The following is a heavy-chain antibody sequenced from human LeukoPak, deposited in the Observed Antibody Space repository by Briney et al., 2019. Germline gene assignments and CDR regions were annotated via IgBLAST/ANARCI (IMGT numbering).Heavy chain of an antibody. CDR1: GYIFTGYY. Sequence: ASVKVSCKASGYIFTGYYMHWVRQAPGQGLEWMAWINPNSGDTNYAQKFQGRVTMTRDTSIRTAYMELSRLRSDDTAVYCCARSDYYYYYMDVWGKGTTVTVSS. J-gene: IGHJ6*03. CDR2: INPNSGDT. CDR3: ARSDYYYYYMDV. V-gene: IGHV1-2*02.